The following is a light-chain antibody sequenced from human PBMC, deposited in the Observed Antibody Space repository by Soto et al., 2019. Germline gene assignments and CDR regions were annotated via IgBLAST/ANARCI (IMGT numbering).Light chain of an antibody. CDR1: SSDVGNYNY. Sequence: QYALAEPACVCGSPGQSITMSCTGTSSDVGNYNYVSWYQQYPGRVPKLLIYMVSNRPSGVSNRFSGSKSGNTASLTISGLQAEDEADYFCTSPTPGSLYVFGTGTKVTVL. CDR2: MVS. CDR3: TSPTPGSLYV. V-gene: IGLV2-14*01. J-gene: IGLJ1*01.